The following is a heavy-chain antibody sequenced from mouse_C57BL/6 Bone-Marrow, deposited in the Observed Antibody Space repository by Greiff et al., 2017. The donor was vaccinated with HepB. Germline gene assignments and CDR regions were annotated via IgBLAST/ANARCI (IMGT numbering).Heavy chain of an antibody. CDR2: IDPENGDT. CDR3: TTWDTTVVAPPY. V-gene: IGHV14-4*01. D-gene: IGHD1-1*01. J-gene: IGHJ3*01. Sequence: EVQLQQSGAELVRPGASVKLSCTASGFNIKDDYMHWVKQRPEQGLEWIGWIDPENGDTEYASKFQGKATITADTSSNPAYLQLSSLTSEDTAVYYCTTWDTTVVAPPYWGQGTLVTVSA. CDR1: GFNIKDDY.